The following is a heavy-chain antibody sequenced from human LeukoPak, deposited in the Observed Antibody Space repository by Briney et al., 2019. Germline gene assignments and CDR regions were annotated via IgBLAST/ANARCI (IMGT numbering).Heavy chain of an antibody. CDR3: ARRQYSSGWYSLDY. Sequence: GGSLSLSCAASGFTFSSYGMHWVRQAPGKGLEWVAVIWYDGSNKYYADSVKGRFTISRDNSKNTLYLQMNSLRAEDTAVYYCARRQYSSGWYSLDYWGQGTLVTVSS. CDR2: IWYDGSNK. D-gene: IGHD6-19*01. CDR1: GFTFSSYG. J-gene: IGHJ4*02. V-gene: IGHV3-33*01.